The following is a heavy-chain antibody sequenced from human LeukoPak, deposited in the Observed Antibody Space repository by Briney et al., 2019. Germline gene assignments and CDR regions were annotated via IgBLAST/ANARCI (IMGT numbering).Heavy chain of an antibody. J-gene: IGHJ5*02. CDR1: GFTFNSYS. CDR2: IISSSSTI. Sequence: QSGGSVTLSCAASGFTFNSYSMIWVRQAPGKGLEWVSYIISSSSTIYYADSVKVRFTVNRDKAKNSLYLQMNTLRAEDTAGYNGASRCSTSNCPWGQGTLVTVAS. D-gene: IGHD2-2*01. CDR3: ASRCSTSNCP. V-gene: IGHV3-48*01.